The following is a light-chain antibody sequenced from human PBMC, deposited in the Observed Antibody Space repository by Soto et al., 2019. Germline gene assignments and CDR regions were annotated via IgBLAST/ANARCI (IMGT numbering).Light chain of an antibody. CDR1: QSVSSN. Sequence: EIVMTQSPATLSVSPGERATLSCRASQSVSSNLAWYQQKPGQAPRLLIYGASTRATGIPDRFSGSGSGTDFTLTISRLEPEDFAVYYCQQYDSWTFGQGTKVDI. J-gene: IGKJ1*01. CDR3: QQYDSWT. CDR2: GAS. V-gene: IGKV3-15*01.